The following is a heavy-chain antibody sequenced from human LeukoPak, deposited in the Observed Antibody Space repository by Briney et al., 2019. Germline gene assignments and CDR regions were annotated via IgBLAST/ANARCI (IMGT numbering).Heavy chain of an antibody. CDR2: LYYSGST. D-gene: IGHD3-10*01. CDR1: GGSISSYY. CDR3: ARSSISLARGIRRDFDY. Sequence: PSETLSLTCTVSGGSISSYYWSWIRQPPGKGLEWIGYLYYSGSTNYNPSLKSRVTISVDTSKNQFSLRLSSVTAADTAVYYCARSSISLARGIRRDFDYWGQGTLVTVSS. V-gene: IGHV4-59*01. J-gene: IGHJ4*02.